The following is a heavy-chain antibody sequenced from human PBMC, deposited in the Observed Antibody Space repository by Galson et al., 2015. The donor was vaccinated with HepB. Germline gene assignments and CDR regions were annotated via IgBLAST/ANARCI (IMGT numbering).Heavy chain of an antibody. V-gene: IGHV3-23*01. CDR3: AKDCSLLSSGWYNSGWGWCGMDV. CDR2: ISGSGGST. CDR1: GFTFSSYA. Sequence: SLRLSCAASGFTFSSYAMSWVRQAPGKGLEWVSAISGSGGSTYYADSVKGRFTISRDNSKNTLYLQMNSLRAEDTAVYYCAKDCSLLSSGWYNSGWGWCGMDVWGQGTTVTVS. J-gene: IGHJ6*02. D-gene: IGHD6-19*01.